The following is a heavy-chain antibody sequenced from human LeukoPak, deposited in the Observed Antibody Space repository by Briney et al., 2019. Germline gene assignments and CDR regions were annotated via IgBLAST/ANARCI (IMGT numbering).Heavy chain of an antibody. Sequence: SQTLSLTCTVSGGSISSGGYYWSWIRQPPGKGLEWIGYIYYSGSTNYNPSLKSRVTISVDTSKNQFSLKLSSVTAADTAVYYCARAKYYDILTGYYYFDYWGQGTLVTVSS. J-gene: IGHJ4*02. CDR1: GGSISSGGYY. V-gene: IGHV4-61*08. CDR2: IYYSGST. CDR3: ARAKYYDILTGYYYFDY. D-gene: IGHD3-9*01.